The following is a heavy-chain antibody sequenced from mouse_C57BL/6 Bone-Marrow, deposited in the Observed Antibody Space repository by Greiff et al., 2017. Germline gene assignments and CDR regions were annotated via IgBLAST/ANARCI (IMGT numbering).Heavy chain of an antibody. D-gene: IGHD2-4*01. CDR3: ARIYYDYDGPLDY. Sequence: QVQLKESGAELVKPGASVKISCKASGYAFSSYWMNWVKQRPGKGLEWIGQIYPGDGDTLYKGKFKGKATLTADKSSSTAYMQLSSLTSEDSAVYFCARIYYDYDGPLDYWGQGTTLPVSS. J-gene: IGHJ2*01. V-gene: IGHV1-80*01. CDR2: IYPGDGDT. CDR1: GYAFSSYW.